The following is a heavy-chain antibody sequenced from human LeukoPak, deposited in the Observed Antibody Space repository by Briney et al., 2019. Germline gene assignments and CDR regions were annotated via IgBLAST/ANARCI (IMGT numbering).Heavy chain of an antibody. V-gene: IGHV4-39*01. CDR3: ARRIKGGYSYGPFFDY. CDR1: GGSISSSSYY. D-gene: IGHD5-18*01. J-gene: IGHJ4*02. Sequence: SETLSLTCTVSGGSISSSSYYWGWIRQPPGKGLEWIGSIYYSGSTYYNPSLKSRVTISVDTSKNQFSLKLSSVTAADTAVYYCARRIKGGYSYGPFFDYWGQGTLVTVSS. CDR2: IYYSGST.